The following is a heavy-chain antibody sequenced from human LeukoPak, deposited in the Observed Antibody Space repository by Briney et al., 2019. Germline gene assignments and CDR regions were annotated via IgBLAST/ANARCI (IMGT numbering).Heavy chain of an antibody. CDR1: GGTFSSYA. V-gene: IGHV1-69*05. CDR2: IIPIFGTA. D-gene: IGHD2-15*01. Sequence: ASVKVSCKASGGTFSSYAISWVRQAPGQGLEWMGRIIPIFGTANYAQKFQGRVTITTDESTSTAYMELSSLRSEDTAVYYCARQYCSGGSCYPDPGHSPFDYWGQGTLVTVSS. J-gene: IGHJ4*02. CDR3: ARQYCSGGSCYPDPGHSPFDY.